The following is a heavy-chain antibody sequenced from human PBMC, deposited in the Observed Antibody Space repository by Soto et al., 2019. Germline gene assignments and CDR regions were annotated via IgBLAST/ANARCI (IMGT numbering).Heavy chain of an antibody. Sequence: SXKVSFKASGYTXTRYNVDWVRQAPGQGLEWMAIINPSGGTTYYVQKFEGIVTLTTDTSTSTVYMELSSLRSDDTAVYYCARVRGGGSEYFFDYWGQGTLCTVSS. D-gene: IGHD2-15*01. CDR3: ARVRGGGSEYFFDY. CDR1: GYTXTRYN. CDR2: INPSGGTT. V-gene: IGHV1-46*01. J-gene: IGHJ4*02.